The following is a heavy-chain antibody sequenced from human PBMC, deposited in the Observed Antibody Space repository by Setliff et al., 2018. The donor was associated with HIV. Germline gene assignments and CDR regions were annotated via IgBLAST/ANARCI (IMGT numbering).Heavy chain of an antibody. CDR3: ARLKGYSSGWYFDY. V-gene: IGHV4-61*09. D-gene: IGHD6-19*01. CDR1: GVSINSGTYYTYY. CDR2: IHTSGRT. Sequence: PSETLSLTCAVSGVSINSGTYYTYYWTWIRQPAGKGLEWIGHIHTSGRTTYNPSLRSRVTISVDTSKSQFSLKLSSVTAADTAVYYCARLKGYSSGWYFDYWGQGTLVTVSS. J-gene: IGHJ4*02.